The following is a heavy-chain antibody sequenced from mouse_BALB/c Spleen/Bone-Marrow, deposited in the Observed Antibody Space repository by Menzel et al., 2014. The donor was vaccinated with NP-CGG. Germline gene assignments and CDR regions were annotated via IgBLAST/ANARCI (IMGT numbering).Heavy chain of an antibody. V-gene: IGHV14-3*02. D-gene: IGHD1-1*01. CDR1: GFNIKDTY. J-gene: IGHJ3*01. CDR2: IDPANGNI. CDR3: APYYYGRWFAN. Sequence: EVQLQQSGAELVKPGASVKLSCTASGFNIKDTYMHWVKQRPEQGLEWIGRIDPANGNIKYDPKFQGKATITADTSSNTLYLQLSSLTSEDTAVYYCAPYYYGRWFANWGQGTLVTVSA.